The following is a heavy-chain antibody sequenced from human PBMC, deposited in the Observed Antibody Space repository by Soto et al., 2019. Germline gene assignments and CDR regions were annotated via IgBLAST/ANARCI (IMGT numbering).Heavy chain of an antibody. CDR1: GFTFSSYG. CDR3: AKDVLRRGDYYYGMDV. CDR2: ISYDGSNK. Sequence: QVQLVESGGGVVQPGRSLRLSCAASGFTFSSYGMHWVRQAPGKGLEWVAVISYDGSNKYYADSVKGRFTISRDNSKNTLYLQMNSLRAEDTAVYYCAKDVLRRGDYYYGMDVWGQGTTVTVSS. D-gene: IGHD3-10*01. J-gene: IGHJ6*02. V-gene: IGHV3-30*18.